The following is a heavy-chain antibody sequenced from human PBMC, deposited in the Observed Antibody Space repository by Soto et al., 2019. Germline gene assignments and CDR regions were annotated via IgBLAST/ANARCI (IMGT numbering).Heavy chain of an antibody. CDR3: AKDSYHNLGLWADQ. V-gene: IGHV3-30*18. CDR1: GFMFSSFG. Sequence: LRLSCAASGFMFSSFGMHWVRQAPGKGLEWVALISYHGNKKYYADSLKGRFTISRDNSKKTLYLEVNSLRVADTAVYYCAKDSYHNLGLWADQWGQGTLVTVSS. CDR2: ISYHGNKK. D-gene: IGHD1-1*01. J-gene: IGHJ5*02.